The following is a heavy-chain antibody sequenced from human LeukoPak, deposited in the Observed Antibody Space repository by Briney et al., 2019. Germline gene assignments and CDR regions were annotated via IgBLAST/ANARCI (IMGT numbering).Heavy chain of an antibody. CDR1: GFTFSTYS. CDR3: ARDPPYYDSSGYYYDY. Sequence: PGGSLRLSCAASGFTFSTYSMNWVRQAPGKGLEWVSSISGSSIYIYYADSVKGRFTISRDNDKTSLYLQMNSLRAEDTAVYYCARDPPYYDSSGYYYDYWGQGTLVTVSS. V-gene: IGHV3-21*01. CDR2: ISGSSIYI. D-gene: IGHD3-22*01. J-gene: IGHJ4*02.